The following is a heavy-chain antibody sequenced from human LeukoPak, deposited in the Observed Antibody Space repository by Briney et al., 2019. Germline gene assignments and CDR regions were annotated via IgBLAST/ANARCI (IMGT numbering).Heavy chain of an antibody. CDR2: IYTSGRT. Sequence: SETLSLTCTVSGGSISSYYWSWIRQPAGKGLEWIGRIYTSGRTNYNPSLKSRVTMSVDTSKNQFSLRLSSVTAADTAVYYCARVDWFGELGHAFDIWGQGTMVTVSS. CDR1: GGSISSYY. J-gene: IGHJ3*02. V-gene: IGHV4-4*07. CDR3: ARVDWFGELGHAFDI. D-gene: IGHD3-10*01.